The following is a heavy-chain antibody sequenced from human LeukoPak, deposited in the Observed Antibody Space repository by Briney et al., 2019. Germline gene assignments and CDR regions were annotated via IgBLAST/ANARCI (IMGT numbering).Heavy chain of an antibody. D-gene: IGHD2-21*02. V-gene: IGHV1-18*01. J-gene: IGHJ4*02. CDR1: GFTFTSYG. CDR3: ARDLPCGGDCYPGDY. Sequence: GASVKVSCTASGFTFTSYGISWVRQAPGQGLEWMGWISAYNGNTNYAQKLQGRVTMTTDTSTSTAYMELRSLRSDDTAVYYCARDLPCGGDCYPGDYWGQGTLVTVSS. CDR2: ISAYNGNT.